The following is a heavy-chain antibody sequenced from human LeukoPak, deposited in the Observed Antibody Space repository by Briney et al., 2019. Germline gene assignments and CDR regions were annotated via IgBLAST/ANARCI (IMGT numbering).Heavy chain of an antibody. D-gene: IGHD3-22*01. J-gene: IGHJ4*02. Sequence: GGSLRLSCVASGLTFKNYGMHWVRQAPGKGLEWVAVIWYDGSKKYYADSVKGRFTISRDNSKNTLYLQVNSLRGEDTAAYYCARGNYESSGTLDYWGQGTLVTVSS. V-gene: IGHV3-33*01. CDR1: GLTFKNYG. CDR2: IWYDGSKK. CDR3: ARGNYESSGTLDY.